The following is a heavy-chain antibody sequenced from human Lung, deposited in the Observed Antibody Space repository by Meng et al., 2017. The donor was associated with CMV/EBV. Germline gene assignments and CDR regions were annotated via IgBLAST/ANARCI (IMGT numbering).Heavy chain of an antibody. D-gene: IGHD3-3*01. CDR3: ARASSYDFWSGPGNWFDP. CDR1: GGSISSYY. J-gene: IGHJ5*02. CDR2: IYYSGST. Sequence: GSLRLXCTVSGGSISSYYWSWIRQPPGKGLEWIGYIYYSGSTNYNPSLKSRVTISVDTSKNQFSLKLSSVTAADTAVYYCARASSYDFWSGPGNWFDPWGQGXMVTVSS. V-gene: IGHV4-59*01.